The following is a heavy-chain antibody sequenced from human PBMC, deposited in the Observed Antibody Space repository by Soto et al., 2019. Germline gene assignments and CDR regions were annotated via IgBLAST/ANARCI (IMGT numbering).Heavy chain of an antibody. D-gene: IGHD5-12*01. CDR3: AKDGDKALLRPLRNNWFDP. J-gene: IGHJ5*02. V-gene: IGHV3-30*18. Sequence: PGGSLRLSCAASGFTFSSYGMHWVRQAPGKGLEWVAVISYDGSNKYYADSVKGRFTISRDNSKNTLYLQMNSLRAEETAVYYCAKDGDKALLRPLRNNWFDPWGQGTLVTAPQ. CDR1: GFTFSSYG. CDR2: ISYDGSNK.